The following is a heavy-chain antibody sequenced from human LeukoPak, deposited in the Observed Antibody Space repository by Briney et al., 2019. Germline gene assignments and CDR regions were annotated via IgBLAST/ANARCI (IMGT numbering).Heavy chain of an antibody. CDR3: ARDLVNWARSIYAMGV. J-gene: IGHJ6*02. Sequence: GRSLRLSCAASGFTFSSYAMHWVRQAPGKGLEWVAVISYDGSNKYNADSVKGRFTISRDNSNNTLYLQMNSLRAEDTAVYYCARDLVNWARSIYAMGVWGQGTTVIVSS. V-gene: IGHV3-30-3*01. D-gene: IGHD7-27*01. CDR1: GFTFSSYA. CDR2: ISYDGSNK.